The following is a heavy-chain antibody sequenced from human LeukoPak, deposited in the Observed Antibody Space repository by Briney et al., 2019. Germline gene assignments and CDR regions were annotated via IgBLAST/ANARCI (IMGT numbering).Heavy chain of an antibody. J-gene: IGHJ4*02. Sequence: ASETLSLTCTVSGGSISSGSYYWGWIRQPPGKGLKWIGSIYYSGSTYYNPSLKSRVTISVDTSKTQFSLKLSSVTAADTAVYYCAKQQLVRCFDYWGQGTLVTVSS. CDR3: AKQQLVRCFDY. V-gene: IGHV4-39*01. CDR1: GGSISSGSYY. CDR2: IYYSGST. D-gene: IGHD6-13*01.